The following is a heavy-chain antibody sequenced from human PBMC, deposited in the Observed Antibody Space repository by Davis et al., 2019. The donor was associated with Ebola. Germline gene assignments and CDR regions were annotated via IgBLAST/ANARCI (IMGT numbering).Heavy chain of an antibody. CDR2: IKQDGSEK. D-gene: IGHD6-19*01. V-gene: IGHV3-7*01. CDR3: ASHSGRAPPLD. Sequence: PVGSLRLSCAASGFTFSSYWMSWVRQAPGKGLEWVANIKQDGSEKYYVDSVKGRFTISRDSAKNSLYLQMNSLRAEDTAVYYCASHSGRAPPLDWGQGTLVTVSS. CDR1: GFTFSSYW. J-gene: IGHJ4*02.